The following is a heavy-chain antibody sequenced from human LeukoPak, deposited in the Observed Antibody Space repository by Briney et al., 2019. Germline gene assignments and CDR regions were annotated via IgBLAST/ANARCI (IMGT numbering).Heavy chain of an antibody. CDR3: AKGAGYYDYVWGSYDYYYGMDV. V-gene: IGHV3-21*04. D-gene: IGHD3-16*01. J-gene: IGHJ6*02. CDR1: GFTFSSYS. Sequence: KPGGSLRLSCAASGFTFSSYSMNWVRQAPGKGLEWVSSISSSSSYIYYADSVKGRFTISRDNAKNSLYLQMNSLRAEDTAVYYCAKGAGYYDYVWGSYDYYYGMDVWGQGTTVTVSS. CDR2: ISSSSSYI.